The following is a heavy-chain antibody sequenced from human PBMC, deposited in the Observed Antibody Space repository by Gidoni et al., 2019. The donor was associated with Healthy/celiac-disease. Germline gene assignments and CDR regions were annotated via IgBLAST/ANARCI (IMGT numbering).Heavy chain of an antibody. CDR2: SSHSGST. CDR3: ARDQAIGYWGAHGGSGLDY. V-gene: IGHV4-4*02. CDR1: GGPISSSNW. D-gene: IGHD3-10*01. Sequence: QVQLQESGPGLVKPSGTLSLTCAVSGGPISSSNWWSWVRRPPGKGLEWIGESSHSGSTNYNPSLTSRVTISVDKSKNQFSLKLSSVTAADTAVYYCARDQAIGYWGAHGGSGLDYWGQGTLVTVSS. J-gene: IGHJ4*02.